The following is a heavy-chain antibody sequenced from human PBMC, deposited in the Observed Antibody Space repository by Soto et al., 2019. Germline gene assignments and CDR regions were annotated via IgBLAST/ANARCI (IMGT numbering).Heavy chain of an antibody. J-gene: IGHJ4*02. CDR1: GGSISSSGYY. Sequence: SETLSLTCTVSGGSISSSGYYWGWIRQPPGKGLEWIGSIYYSGSTYYNPSLKSRVTISVDTSKNQFSVKLGSVTAADTAVYYCARNLDYYDSGYDYWGQGTLVTVCS. CDR3: ARNLDYYDSGYDY. D-gene: IGHD3-22*01. V-gene: IGHV4-39*01. CDR2: IYYSGST.